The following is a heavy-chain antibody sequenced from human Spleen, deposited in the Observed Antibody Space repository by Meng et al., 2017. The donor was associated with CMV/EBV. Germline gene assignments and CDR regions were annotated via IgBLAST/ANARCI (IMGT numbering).Heavy chain of an antibody. CDR2: IKQDGSEK. CDR1: GFTFSSYA. Sequence: GESLKISCAASGFTFSSYAVNWVRQAPGKGLEWVANIKQDGSEKYYVDSVKGRFTISRDNAKNSLYLQMNSLRAEDTAVYYCARDTHYYGMDVWGQGTTVTVSS. J-gene: IGHJ6*02. V-gene: IGHV3-7*01. CDR3: ARDTHYYGMDV.